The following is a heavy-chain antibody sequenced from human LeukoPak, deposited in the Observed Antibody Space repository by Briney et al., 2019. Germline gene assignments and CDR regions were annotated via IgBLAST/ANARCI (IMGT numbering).Heavy chain of an antibody. CDR1: GFTFSSYA. Sequence: GGSLRLSCAASGFTFSSYAMSWVRQAPGKGLEWVSAISGSGGSTYYADSVKGRFTISRDNSKNTLYLQMNSLGAEDTAVYYCARHVVTPGELDYWGQGTLVTVSS. J-gene: IGHJ4*02. CDR2: ISGSGGST. D-gene: IGHD4-23*01. CDR3: ARHVVTPGELDY. V-gene: IGHV3-23*01.